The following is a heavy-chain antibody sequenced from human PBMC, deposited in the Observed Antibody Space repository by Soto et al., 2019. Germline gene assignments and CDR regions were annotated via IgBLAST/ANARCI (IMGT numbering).Heavy chain of an antibody. D-gene: IGHD3-3*01. Sequence: NLLESGGVLVKPVGSLRLSCEGSGFLFSHYYMSWIRQGPEKRLELVAYISSNSTAFYYADSVMGRFTVSKDDDKNSVFLQLTSVTSDDTATYYCASGDWSLTNIFDTWGQRTQVIVST. CDR1: GFLFSHYY. J-gene: IGHJ5*02. V-gene: IGHV3-11*01. CDR2: ISSNSTAF. CDR3: ASGDWSLTNIFDT.